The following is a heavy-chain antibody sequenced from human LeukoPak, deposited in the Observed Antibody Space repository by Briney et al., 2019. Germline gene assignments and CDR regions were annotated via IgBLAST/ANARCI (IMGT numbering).Heavy chain of an antibody. CDR1: GFTFSDYY. D-gene: IGHD3-22*01. J-gene: IGHJ4*02. CDR2: ISSSGSTI. V-gene: IGHV3-11*01. CDR3: AREPQTYYYDSSCYSNFDY. Sequence: PGGSLRLSCAASGFTFSDYYMSWIRQAPGKGLEWVSYISSSGSTIYYADSVKGRFTISRDNAKNSLYLQMNSLRAEDTAVYYCAREPQTYYYDSSCYSNFDYWGQGTLVTVSS.